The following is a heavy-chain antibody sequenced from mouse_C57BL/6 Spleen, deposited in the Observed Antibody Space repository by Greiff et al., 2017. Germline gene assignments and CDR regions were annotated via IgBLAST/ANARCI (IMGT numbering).Heavy chain of an antibody. J-gene: IGHJ1*03. CDR1: GYAFSSSW. V-gene: IGHV1-82*01. Sequence: LVESGPELVKPGASVKISCKASGYAFSSSWMNWVKQRPGKGLEWIGRIYPGDGDTNYNGKFKGKATLTADKSSSTAYMQLSSLTSEDSAVYFCAIGYGNPRYFDVWGTGTTVTVSS. CDR2: IYPGDGDT. D-gene: IGHD2-10*02. CDR3: AIGYGNPRYFDV.